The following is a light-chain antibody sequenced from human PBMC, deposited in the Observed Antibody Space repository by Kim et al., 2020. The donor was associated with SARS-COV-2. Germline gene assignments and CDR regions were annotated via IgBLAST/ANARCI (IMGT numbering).Light chain of an antibody. CDR3: SSRDSNSYVV. V-gene: IGLV3-19*01. J-gene: IGLJ2*01. CDR1: SLRNFY. Sequence: SSELTQDPAVSVALGQTVKITCRGDSLRNFYTSRYQQRPGQAPLLVIYGRNTRPSGIPDRLSGSASGDTASLTITGAQAEDEAKYYCSSRDSNSYVVFGGGTQLTVL. CDR2: GRN.